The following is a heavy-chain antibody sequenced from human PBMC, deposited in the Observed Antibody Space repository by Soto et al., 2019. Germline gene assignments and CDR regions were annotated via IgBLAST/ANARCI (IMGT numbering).Heavy chain of an antibody. CDR1: GGSISSYY. D-gene: IGHD2-2*01. V-gene: IGHV4-59*01. CDR3: AGQGPASILNTWFDP. Sequence: QVQLQESGPGLVKPSETLSLTCTVSGGSISSYYWSWIRQPPGKGLEWIGYIYYSGSTNYNPSLMSRATISLDTSKSQCSRKLSSVTAADTGVYYCAGQGPASILNTWFDPWGQGTLVTVSS. J-gene: IGHJ5*02. CDR2: IYYSGST.